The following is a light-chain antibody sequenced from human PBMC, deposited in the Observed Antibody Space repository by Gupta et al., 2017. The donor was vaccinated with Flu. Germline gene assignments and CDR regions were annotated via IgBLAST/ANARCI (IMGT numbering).Light chain of an antibody. CDR2: DVS. J-gene: IGLJ1*01. V-gene: IGLV2-11*01. CDR3: CSFAGTFYV. Sequence: QSVTISWTGTSSDVGGYNYVSWYQQHPGKAPKLMIYDVSNRPSGVSNRFSGSKSGNTASLTISGLQAEDEADYYCCSFAGTFYVFGTGTNVTVL. CDR1: SSDVGGYNY.